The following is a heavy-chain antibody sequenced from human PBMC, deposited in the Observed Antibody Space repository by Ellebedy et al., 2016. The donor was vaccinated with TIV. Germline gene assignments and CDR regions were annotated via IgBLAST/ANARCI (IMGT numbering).Heavy chain of an antibody. V-gene: IGHV3-23*01. Sequence: GGSLRLSCVASGFTFSNYAMSWVRQAPGKGLEWVSNVVGSSGSTFYADSVKGRFTISRDNPKNKLYLQMKSLRAEDTAVYYCAKDVSIGTTQSFYGMDVWGQGTTVTVSS. CDR1: GFTFSNYA. D-gene: IGHD1-7*01. CDR3: AKDVSIGTTQSFYGMDV. CDR2: VVGSSGST. J-gene: IGHJ6*02.